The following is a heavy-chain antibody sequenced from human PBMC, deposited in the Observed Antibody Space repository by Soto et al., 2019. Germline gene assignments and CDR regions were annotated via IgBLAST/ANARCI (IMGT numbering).Heavy chain of an antibody. Sequence: PGGSLRLSCAASGFTFDDYTMHWVRQAPGKGLEWVSLISWDGGSTYYADSVKGRFTISRDNSKNSLYLQMNSLRTEDTALYYCAKEDFWSGPDYYYGMDVWGQGTTVTVSS. CDR2: ISWDGGST. D-gene: IGHD3-3*01. CDR3: AKEDFWSGPDYYYGMDV. J-gene: IGHJ6*02. CDR1: GFTFDDYT. V-gene: IGHV3-43*01.